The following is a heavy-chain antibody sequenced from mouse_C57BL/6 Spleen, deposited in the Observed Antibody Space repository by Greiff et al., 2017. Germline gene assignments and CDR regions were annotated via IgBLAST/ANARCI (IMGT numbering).Heavy chain of an antibody. Sequence: EVQLQESGGGLVKPGGSLKLSCAASGFTFSDYGMHWVRQAPEKGLEWVAYISSGSSTIYYADTVKGRFTISRDNAKNTLFLQMTSLRSEDTAMYYCAKALTGTFDYWGQGTTLTVSS. CDR3: AKALTGTFDY. V-gene: IGHV5-17*01. CDR1: GFTFSDYG. D-gene: IGHD4-1*01. J-gene: IGHJ2*01. CDR2: ISSGSSTI.